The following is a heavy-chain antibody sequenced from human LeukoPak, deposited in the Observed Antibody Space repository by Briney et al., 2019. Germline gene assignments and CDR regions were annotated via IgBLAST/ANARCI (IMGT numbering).Heavy chain of an antibody. J-gene: IGHJ6*03. Sequence: PSETLSLTCTVSGGSISSYYWSWIRQPPGKGLEWIGYIYYSGSTNYNPSLKSRVTISVDTSKNQFSLKLTSVTAADTAVYYCASGAYSFYYMDVWGKGTTVTISS. CDR1: GGSISSYY. CDR2: IYYSGST. CDR3: ASGAYSFYYMDV. V-gene: IGHV4-59*01. D-gene: IGHD5-18*01.